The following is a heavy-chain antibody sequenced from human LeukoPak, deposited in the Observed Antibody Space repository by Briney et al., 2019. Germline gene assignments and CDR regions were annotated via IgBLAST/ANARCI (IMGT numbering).Heavy chain of an antibody. V-gene: IGHV3-33*01. J-gene: IGHJ4*02. CDR3: ARDASGARIAGY. CDR2: IWYDGSDN. CDR1: GFTFSNYG. D-gene: IGHD6-13*01. Sequence: GGSLRLSCAASGFTFSNYGMHWVRQAPGKGLEWVVVIWYDGSDNYYADSVKGRFTISRDNSKNAVYLQMNSLRAEDTAVYYCARDASGARIAGYWGQGTLVTVSS.